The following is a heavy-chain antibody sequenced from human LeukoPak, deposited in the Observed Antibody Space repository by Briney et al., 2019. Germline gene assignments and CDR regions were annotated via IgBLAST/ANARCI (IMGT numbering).Heavy chain of an antibody. CDR3: AQDAAGPEY. V-gene: IGHV3-23*01. J-gene: IGHJ4*02. D-gene: IGHD6-13*01. CDR1: GLTFSDYS. CDR2: ISAGGGST. Sequence: GGSLRLSCAASGLTFSDYSMTWVRQAPGKGLFWVSGISAGGGSTYYADSVKGRFSISRDNSRNALYLQMNSLRAEDTAVYYCAQDAAGPEYWGQGTLVTVSS.